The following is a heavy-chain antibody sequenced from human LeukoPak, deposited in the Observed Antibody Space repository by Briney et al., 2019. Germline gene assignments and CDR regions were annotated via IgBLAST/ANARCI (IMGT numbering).Heavy chain of an antibody. CDR3: AKDPTEYSSSWYGYYMDV. CDR2: ISYDGSHK. CDR1: GFTLSSHA. V-gene: IGHV3-30-3*01. D-gene: IGHD6-13*01. J-gene: IGHJ6*03. Sequence: GRSLRLSCTASGFTLSSHAMHWVRQAPGKGLEWVAVISYDGSHKYYADSVKGRFTISRDNSKNTLYVQMNSLRAEDTAVYYCAKDPTEYSSSWYGYYMDVWGKGTTVTVSS.